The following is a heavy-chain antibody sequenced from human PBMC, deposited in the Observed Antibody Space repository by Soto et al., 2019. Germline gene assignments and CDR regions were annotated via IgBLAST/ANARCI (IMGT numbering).Heavy chain of an antibody. J-gene: IGHJ6*02. D-gene: IGHD1-26*01. CDR1: GFSFKDYG. Sequence: GGSLRLSCAVSGFSFKDYGLHWVRQDPGRGLERVAVISYAGRDKYYADSLKGRFTISRDNSKNTLYLQINSLRAEDTAVYYCAKGRGEYSGSQNQFYYYAMDVWGPGTTVTVSS. CDR2: ISYAGRDK. CDR3: AKGRGEYSGSQNQFYYYAMDV. V-gene: IGHV3-33*08.